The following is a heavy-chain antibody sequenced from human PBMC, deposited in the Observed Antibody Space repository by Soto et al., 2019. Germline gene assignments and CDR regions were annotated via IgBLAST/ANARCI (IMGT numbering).Heavy chain of an antibody. J-gene: IGHJ4*02. CDR1: GFTFSAFG. CDR2: ISNDGNSE. CDR3: AKTITTVGVSSTGRGALLEN. Sequence: QVQLVESGGGVVQPGRSLRLSCAASGFTFSAFGMHWVRQAPGKGLEWVAVISNDGNSEHYADSVKGRFTIYRDNPKNKFYLKMNSLSVEDTAVYYCAKTITTVGVSSTGRGALLENWGQGILVSVTS. D-gene: IGHD3-3*01. V-gene: IGHV3-30*18.